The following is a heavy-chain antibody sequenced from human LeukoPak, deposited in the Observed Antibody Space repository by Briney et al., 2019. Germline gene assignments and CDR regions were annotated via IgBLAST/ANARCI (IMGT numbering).Heavy chain of an antibody. CDR1: GGSISSGDYY. V-gene: IGHV4-30-4*01. Sequence: SETLSLACTVSGGSISSGDYYWSWIRQPPGKGLEWIGYIYYSGSTYYNPSLKSRVTISVDTSKNQFSLELSSVTAADTAVYYCARDRRYYDSSGYYGWVDYWGQGTLVTVSS. CDR2: IYYSGST. CDR3: ARDRRYYDSSGYYGWVDY. D-gene: IGHD3-22*01. J-gene: IGHJ4*02.